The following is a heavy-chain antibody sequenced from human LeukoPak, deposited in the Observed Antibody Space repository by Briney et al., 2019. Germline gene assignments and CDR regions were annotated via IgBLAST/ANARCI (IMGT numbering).Heavy chain of an antibody. CDR3: ARGYSDYYDSSGISLYYYYGMDV. J-gene: IGHJ6*02. CDR1: GDSIGTNEW. D-gene: IGHD3-22*01. Sequence: SGTLSLTCSVSGDSIGTNEWWSWVRQPPGKGLEWIGEVFHSGSTNYNPSLKSRVTISIDKSKNQFSLKLSSVTAADTAVYYCARGYSDYYDSSGISLYYYYGMDVWGQGTTVTVSS. CDR2: VFHSGST. V-gene: IGHV4-4*02.